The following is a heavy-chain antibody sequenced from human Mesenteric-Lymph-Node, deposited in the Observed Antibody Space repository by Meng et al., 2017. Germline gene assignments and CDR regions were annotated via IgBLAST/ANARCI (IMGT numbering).Heavy chain of an antibody. V-gene: IGHV3-74*01. CDR3: AKAYSSDGSPYFHY. J-gene: IGHJ4*02. CDR2: INADGTTT. CDR1: GFTFSTYS. Sequence: GESLKISCGASGFTFSTYSMHWVRQAPGKGLVWVSRINADGTTTIYEDSVKGRFTISRDNAKNTLYLQMNSLRAEDTAVYYCAKAYSSDGSPYFHYWGQGTLVTVSS. D-gene: IGHD3-22*01.